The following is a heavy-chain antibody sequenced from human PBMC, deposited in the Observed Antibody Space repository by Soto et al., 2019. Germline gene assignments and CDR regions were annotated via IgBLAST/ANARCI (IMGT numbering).Heavy chain of an antibody. Sequence: GASVKVSCKASGYTFTSYGISCVRQAPGQGLEWMGWISAYNGNTNYAQKLQGRVTMTTDTSTSTAYMELRSLRSDDTAVYYCARFPVSTASYNWFDPWGQGTLVTVSS. V-gene: IGHV1-18*01. CDR3: ARFPVSTASYNWFDP. J-gene: IGHJ5*02. CDR2: ISAYNGNT. CDR1: GYTFTSYG. D-gene: IGHD4-4*01.